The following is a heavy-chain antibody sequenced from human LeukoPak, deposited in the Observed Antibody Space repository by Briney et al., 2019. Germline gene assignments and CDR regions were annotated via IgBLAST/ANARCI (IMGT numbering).Heavy chain of an antibody. CDR2: ISYDGNKK. CDR3: ARGAQKILSFGEYPSDAFDI. Sequence: GGSLRLSCTAPGFTFSNFVMHWVRQPPGKGLQWVTEISYDGNKKTYVDSVKGRFTISRDNSKNTLYLQMNSLRDEDTAVYYCARGAQKILSFGEYPSDAFDIWGQGTMVSVSS. CDR1: GFTFSNFV. V-gene: IGHV3-30-3*01. D-gene: IGHD3-10*01. J-gene: IGHJ3*02.